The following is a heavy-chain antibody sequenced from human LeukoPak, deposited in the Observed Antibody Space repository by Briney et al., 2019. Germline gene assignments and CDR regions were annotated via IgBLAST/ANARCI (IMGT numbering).Heavy chain of an antibody. CDR2: ISSSSSYI. V-gene: IGHV3-21*01. Sequence: GALRLSCAASGFTFSSYSMNWVRQAPGKGLEWVSSISSSSSYIYYADSVKGRFTISRDNAKNSLYLQMNSLRAEDTAVYYCARFGFGELYDASDIWGQGTMVTVSS. J-gene: IGHJ3*02. CDR1: GFTFSSYS. CDR3: ARFGFGELYDASDI. D-gene: IGHD3-10*01.